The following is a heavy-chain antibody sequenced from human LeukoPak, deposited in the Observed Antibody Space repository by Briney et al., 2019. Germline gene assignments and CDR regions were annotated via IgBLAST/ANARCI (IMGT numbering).Heavy chain of an antibody. V-gene: IGHV1-8*01. CDR3: ARGKEILTAIYYYYYYMDV. Sequence: SPKVSSTVSGYTSTSYDTNWVRQATGQGLGWMGWMTPNSGNTGYAQQFQGRVTMTRNTSISTAYMGLSSLRSEDTAVYYCARGKEILTAIYYYYYYMDVWGKGTTVAVSS. D-gene: IGHD2-21*02. CDR1: GYTSTSYD. J-gene: IGHJ6*03. CDR2: MTPNSGNT.